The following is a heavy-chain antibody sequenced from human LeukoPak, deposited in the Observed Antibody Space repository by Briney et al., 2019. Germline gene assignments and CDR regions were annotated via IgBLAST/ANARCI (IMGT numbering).Heavy chain of an antibody. CDR1: GGTFSSYA. CDR3: ARGEDTAMASIDY. CDR2: IIPIFGTA. Sequence: ASVKVPCKASGGTFSSYAISWVRQAPGQGLEWMGGIIPIFGTANYAQKFQGRVTTTTDESTSTAYMELSSLRSEDTAVYYCARGEDTAMASIDYWGQGTLVTVSS. V-gene: IGHV1-69*05. J-gene: IGHJ4*02. D-gene: IGHD5-18*01.